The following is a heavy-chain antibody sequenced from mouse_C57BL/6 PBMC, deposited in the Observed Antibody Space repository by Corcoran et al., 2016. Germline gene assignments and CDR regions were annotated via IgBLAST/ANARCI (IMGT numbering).Heavy chain of an antibody. V-gene: IGHV9-3*01. D-gene: IGHD1-1*01. CDR2: INTYSGVP. J-gene: IGHJ3*01. Sequence: QIQLVQSGPELKKPGETVKISCKASGYTLTTYGMSWVKQAPGKGLKWMGWINTYSGVPTYADDFKGRFAFSLETSASTAYLQINNLKNEDTATYFCARSDTTVVGAYWGQGTLVTVSA. CDR1: GYTLTTYG. CDR3: ARSDTTVVGAY.